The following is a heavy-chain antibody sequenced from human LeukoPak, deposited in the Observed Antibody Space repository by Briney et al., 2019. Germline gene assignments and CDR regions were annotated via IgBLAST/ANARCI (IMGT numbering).Heavy chain of an antibody. CDR1: GDSVSSNSAT. D-gene: IGHD6-19*01. CDR2: TYYRSKWSN. J-gene: IGHJ4*02. V-gene: IGHV6-1*01. Sequence: SQTLSLTCAISGDSVSSNSATWDWIRQSPSRGLEWLGRTYYRSKWSNEYELSVRSRIIIDPDTSKNRFSLQLNSVTPEDTAIYYCARFVSGRLDYWGQGSLVTVSS. CDR3: ARFVSGRLDY.